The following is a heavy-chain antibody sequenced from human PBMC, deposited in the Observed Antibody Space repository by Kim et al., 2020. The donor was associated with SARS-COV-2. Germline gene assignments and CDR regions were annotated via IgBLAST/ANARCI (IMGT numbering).Heavy chain of an antibody. J-gene: IGHJ4*02. D-gene: IGHD6-13*01. CDR3: ARRLRQQLVLDY. Sequence: RYSPSFQGQVTISADKSISTAYLQWSSLKASDTAMYYCARRLRQQLVLDYWGQGTLVTVSS. V-gene: IGHV5-51*01.